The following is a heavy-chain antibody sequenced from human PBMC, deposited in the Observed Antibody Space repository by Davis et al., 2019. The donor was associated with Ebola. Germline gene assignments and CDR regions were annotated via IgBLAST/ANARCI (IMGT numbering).Heavy chain of an antibody. Sequence: GESLKISCAASGFTFSSYSMNWVRQAPGKGLEWVSSISSSSSYIYYADSVKGRFTISRDNAKNSLYLQMNSLRAEDTAVYYCARDFRWPGRPIDYWGQGTLVTVSS. V-gene: IGHV3-21*01. D-gene: IGHD1-26*01. CDR1: GFTFSSYS. CDR3: ARDFRWPGRPIDY. CDR2: ISSSSSYI. J-gene: IGHJ4*02.